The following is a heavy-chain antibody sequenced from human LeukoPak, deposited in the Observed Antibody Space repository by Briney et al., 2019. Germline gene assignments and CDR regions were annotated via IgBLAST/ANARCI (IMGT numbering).Heavy chain of an antibody. CDR1: GFTFSSYG. D-gene: IGHD6-13*01. V-gene: IGHV3-23*01. J-gene: IGHJ5*02. CDR2: IIGSGGST. Sequence: TGGSLRLSCAASGFTFSSYGMSWVRQAPGKGLEWVSYIIGSGGSTYYADSVKGRFTISRDSSKNTLYLQMNSLRAEDTAIYYCAKAHFPGIVPAGNWFDPWGQGTLVTVSS. CDR3: AKAHFPGIVPAGNWFDP.